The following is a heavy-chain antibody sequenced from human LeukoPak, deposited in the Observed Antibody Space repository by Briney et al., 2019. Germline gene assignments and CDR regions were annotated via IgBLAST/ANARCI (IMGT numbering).Heavy chain of an antibody. CDR3: ARGVRFLEWLSHFDY. CDR1: GGSISSYY. V-gene: IGHV4-59*08. J-gene: IGHJ4*02. CDR2: IYYSGST. D-gene: IGHD3-3*01. Sequence: PSETLSLTCTVSGGSISSYYWSWIRQPPGKGLEWIGYIYYSGSTYYNPSLKSRVTISVDTSKNQFSLKLSSVTAADTAVYYCARGVRFLEWLSHFDYWGQGTLVTVSS.